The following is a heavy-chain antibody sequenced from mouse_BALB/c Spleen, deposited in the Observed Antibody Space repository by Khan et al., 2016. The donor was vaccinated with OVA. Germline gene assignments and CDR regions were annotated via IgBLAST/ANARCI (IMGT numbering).Heavy chain of an antibody. CDR3: AREWAAWFPY. V-gene: IGHV1-77*01. Sequence: QVQLQQSGAELARPGASVTLSCKASGYTFTDYYINWMRQRTGQGLEWIGEIYPGSDNTYYNEKFKGKATLTADKSSSTAYMQLSRLTSEDSAVXFCAREWAAWFPYWGQGTLVTVSA. CDR1: GYTFTDYY. CDR2: IYPGSDNT. J-gene: IGHJ3*01.